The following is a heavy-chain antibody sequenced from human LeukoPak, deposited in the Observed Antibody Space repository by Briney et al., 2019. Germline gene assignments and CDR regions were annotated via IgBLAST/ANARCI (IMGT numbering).Heavy chain of an antibody. CDR3: ARSDGYGLVGI. J-gene: IGHJ3*02. V-gene: IGHV4-39*07. CDR2: IYSSGST. D-gene: IGHD5-18*01. Sequence: SETLSLTCRVSGASINSGSNYWGWIRQPPGKTLEWIGSIYSSGSTYYNPSLKSRVIIMIGTPKNHFSLTLSSVTAADTAVYYCARSDGYGLVGIWGQGTMVTVSS. CDR1: GASINSGSNY.